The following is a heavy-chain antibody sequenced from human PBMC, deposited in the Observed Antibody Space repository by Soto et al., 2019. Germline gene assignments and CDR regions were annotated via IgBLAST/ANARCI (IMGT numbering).Heavy chain of an antibody. Sequence: SETLSLTCAVSGGSISSSNWWSWVRQPPGKGLEWIGEIYHSGSTNYNPSLKSRVTISVDKSKNQFSLKLSPVTAADTAVYYCARGGGDCYSGLCYFDYWGQGTLVTVSS. CDR3: ARGGGDCYSGLCYFDY. CDR2: IYHSGST. CDR1: GGSISSSNW. V-gene: IGHV4-4*02. D-gene: IGHD2-21*02. J-gene: IGHJ4*02.